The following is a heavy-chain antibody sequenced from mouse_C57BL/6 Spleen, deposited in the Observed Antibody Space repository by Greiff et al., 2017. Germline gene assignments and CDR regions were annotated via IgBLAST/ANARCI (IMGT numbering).Heavy chain of an antibody. CDR2: IYPGDGDT. CDR1: GYAFSSSW. J-gene: IGHJ3*01. Sequence: QVQLKESGPELVKPGASVKISCKASGYAFSSSWMNWVKQRPGKGLEWTGRIYPGDGDTNYNGKFKGKATLTADKSSSTAYMQLSSLTSEDSAVYFCARTYGSSYPLAYWGQGTLVTVSA. CDR3: ARTYGSSYPLAY. V-gene: IGHV1-82*01. D-gene: IGHD1-1*01.